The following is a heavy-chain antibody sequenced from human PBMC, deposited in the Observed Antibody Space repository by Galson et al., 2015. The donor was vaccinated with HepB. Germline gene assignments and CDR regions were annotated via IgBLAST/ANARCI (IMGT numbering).Heavy chain of an antibody. D-gene: IGHD3-22*01. Sequence: SLRLSCAASGFTVSSNYMSWVRQAPGKGLEWVSVIYSGGSTYYADSVKGRFTISRDNSKNTLYLQMNSLRAEDTAVYYCARDTHSSGYYYFDYWGQGTLVTVSS. CDR3: ARDTHSSGYYYFDY. CDR2: IYSGGST. J-gene: IGHJ4*02. V-gene: IGHV3-66*02. CDR1: GFTVSSNY.